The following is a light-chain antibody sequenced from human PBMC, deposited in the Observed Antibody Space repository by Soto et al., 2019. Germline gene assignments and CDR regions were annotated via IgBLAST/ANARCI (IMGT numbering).Light chain of an antibody. Sequence: DIQMTQSPSSVSASVGDRVTITCRASQGISGWLVWYQQKPGKAPKLLIHATSSLESGVPSRFSGSGSGTDFTLTISSLQPEDVATYYCQQANCFPLTFGGGTKVEIK. CDR3: QQANCFPLT. CDR1: QGISGW. V-gene: IGKV1-12*01. CDR2: ATS. J-gene: IGKJ4*01.